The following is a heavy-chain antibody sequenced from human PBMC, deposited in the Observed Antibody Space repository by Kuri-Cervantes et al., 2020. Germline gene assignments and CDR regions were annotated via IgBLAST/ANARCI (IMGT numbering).Heavy chain of an antibody. CDR3: ARGGGYSYDLYNWFDP. D-gene: IGHD5-18*01. V-gene: IGHV4-34*01. CDR1: GGSISSYY. Sequence: SETLSLTCTVSGGSISSYYWSWIRQPPGKGLEWIGEINHSGSTNYNPSLKSRVTISVDTSKNQFSLKLSSVTAADTAVYYCARGGGYSYDLYNWFDPWGQGTLVTVSS. J-gene: IGHJ5*02. CDR2: INHSGST.